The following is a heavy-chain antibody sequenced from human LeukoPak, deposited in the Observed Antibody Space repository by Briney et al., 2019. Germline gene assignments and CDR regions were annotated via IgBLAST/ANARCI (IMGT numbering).Heavy chain of an antibody. CDR2: IYYSGST. D-gene: IGHD3-10*01. CDR1: GDSISSYY. CDR3: ARSGYPDYYGSGSYYKDWFDP. V-gene: IGHV4-59*01. Sequence: SETLSLTCTVSGDSISSYYWSWIRQPPGKGLEWIGYIYYSGSTNYNPSLKSRVTISVDTSKNQFSLKLSSVTAADTAVYYCARSGYPDYYGSGSYYKDWFDPWGQGTLVTVSS. J-gene: IGHJ5*02.